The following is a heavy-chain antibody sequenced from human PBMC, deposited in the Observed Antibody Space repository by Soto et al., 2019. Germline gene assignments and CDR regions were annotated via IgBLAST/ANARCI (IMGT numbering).Heavy chain of an antibody. CDR1: GGSIGSYY. Sequence: PSETLSLTCTVSGGSIGSYYWSWIRQPAGKGMEWIGRSHTTDGTNSNPSLKSRVTMSIATCNNTLSLKLNSLTAADTAVYYCARALSSAAGLYFDFWGQGTLVTVS. CDR2: SHTTDGT. CDR3: ARALSSAAGLYFDF. J-gene: IGHJ4*02. V-gene: IGHV4-4*07. D-gene: IGHD6-13*01.